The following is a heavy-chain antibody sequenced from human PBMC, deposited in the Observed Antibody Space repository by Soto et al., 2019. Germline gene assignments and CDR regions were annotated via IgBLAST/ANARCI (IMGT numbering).Heavy chain of an antibody. CDR3: ARVEDDYYYYGMDV. V-gene: IGHV1-69*13. CDR2: IIPIFGTA. D-gene: IGHD1-1*01. CDR1: GGTFSSYA. Sequence: GASVKVSCKASGGTFSSYAISWVRQAPGQGLEWMGGIIPIFGTANYAQKFQGRVTITADESTSTAYMELSSLRSEDTAVYYCARVEDDYYYYGMDVWGQGTTVTVSS. J-gene: IGHJ6*02.